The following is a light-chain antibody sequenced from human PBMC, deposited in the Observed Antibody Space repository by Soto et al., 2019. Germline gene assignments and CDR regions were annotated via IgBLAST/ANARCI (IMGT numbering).Light chain of an antibody. CDR3: SSYTSSSTLV. Sequence: QSVLTQPASVSGSPGQSITISCTGTSSYVGDYNYVSWYQQHPGKAPKLMIYDVSDRPSGVSNRFSGSKSGNTASLTISGLQAEDEADYYCSSYTSSSTLVFGGGTKVTV. CDR1: SSYVGDYNY. V-gene: IGLV2-14*03. CDR2: DVS. J-gene: IGLJ3*02.